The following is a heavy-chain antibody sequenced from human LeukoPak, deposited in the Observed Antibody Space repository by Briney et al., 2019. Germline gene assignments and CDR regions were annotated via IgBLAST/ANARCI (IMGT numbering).Heavy chain of an antibody. V-gene: IGHV3-23*01. CDR3: AKDREDFWSGYYLSLNYYYYMDV. CDR1: GFTFSSYA. Sequence: GGSLRLSCAASGFTFSSYAMSWVRQAPGKGLEWVSAISGSGGSTYYADSVKGRFTISRDNSKNTLYLQMNSLRAEDTAVYYCAKDREDFWSGYYLSLNYYYYMDVWGKGTTVTVSS. J-gene: IGHJ6*03. D-gene: IGHD3-3*01. CDR2: ISGSGGST.